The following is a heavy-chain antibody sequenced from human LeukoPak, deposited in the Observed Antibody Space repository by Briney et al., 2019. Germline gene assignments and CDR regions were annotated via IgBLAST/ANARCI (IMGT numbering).Heavy chain of an antibody. J-gene: IGHJ4*02. CDR3: ARSIVGVRKRNDY. CDR1: GYTFTSYD. V-gene: IGHV1-8*01. Sequence: ASVKVSCKASGYTFTSYDIIWVRQASGQGLEWMGWMNPNSGHTGYAQKFQGRVTMTRATSISTAYMELTSLTSEDSAVYYCARSIVGVRKRNDYWGQGTLVTVSS. D-gene: IGHD1-26*01. CDR2: MNPNSGHT.